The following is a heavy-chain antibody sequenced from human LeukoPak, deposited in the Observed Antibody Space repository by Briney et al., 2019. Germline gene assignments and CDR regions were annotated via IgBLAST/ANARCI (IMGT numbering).Heavy chain of an antibody. Sequence: SQTLSLTCAISGDSVSSNSATWNWLRQSPSRGLEWLGRTYYRSKWYNDYATSVKSRITINPDISKNQFSLQLNSVTPEDTAVYYCARHSTSSNYYFDFWGQGTLVTVSS. CDR3: ARHSTSSNYYFDF. D-gene: IGHD5-24*01. CDR1: GDSVSSNSAT. J-gene: IGHJ4*02. V-gene: IGHV6-1*01. CDR2: TYYRSKWYN.